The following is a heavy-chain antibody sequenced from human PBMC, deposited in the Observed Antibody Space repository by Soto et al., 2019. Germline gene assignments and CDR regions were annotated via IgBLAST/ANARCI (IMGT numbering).Heavy chain of an antibody. V-gene: IGHV4-59*01. CDR2: IYYSGST. D-gene: IGHD3-10*01. CDR3: ESYGAGSCQRFDP. J-gene: IGHJ5*02. Sequence: QVQLQESGPGLVKPSETLSLTCTVSCGSISSYYWSWIRQPPGKGLEWIGYIYYSGSTNYNPSLKSRVTISVYRSKNQFSLKLGSVTAPDTAVYYCESYGAGSCQRFDPWGQGTLVTVSS. CDR1: CGSISSYY.